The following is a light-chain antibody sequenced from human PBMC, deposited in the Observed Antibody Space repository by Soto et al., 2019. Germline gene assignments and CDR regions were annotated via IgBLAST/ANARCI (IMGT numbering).Light chain of an antibody. Sequence: QSVLTQPASVSGSPGRSITISCTGTSSDVGAYNYVSWYQQHPAKVPKLMIYDVSNRPSGVSDRFSGSKSGKTASLTISGLQAEDEADYYCYSYTSSSTYVFGTGTKVTVL. CDR3: YSYTSSSTYV. CDR1: SSDVGAYNY. V-gene: IGLV2-14*01. CDR2: DVS. J-gene: IGLJ1*01.